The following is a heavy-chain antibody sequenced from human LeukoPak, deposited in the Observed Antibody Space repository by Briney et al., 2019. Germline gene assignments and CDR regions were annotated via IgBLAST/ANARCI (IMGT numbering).Heavy chain of an antibody. V-gene: IGHV3-30*18. CDR3: AKGLLLHYYDSSGYYYFDY. CDR1: GFTFSSYG. CDR2: ISYDGSNK. D-gene: IGHD3-22*01. J-gene: IGHJ4*02. Sequence: GGSLRLSCAASGFTFSSYGMHWVRQAPGKGLEWVAVISYDGSNKYYADSVKGRFTISRDNSKNTLYLQMNSLRAEDTAVYYCAKGLLLHYYDSSGYYYFDYWGQGTLVTVSS.